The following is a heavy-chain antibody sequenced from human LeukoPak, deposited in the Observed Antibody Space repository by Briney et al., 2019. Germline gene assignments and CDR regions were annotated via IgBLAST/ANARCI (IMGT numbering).Heavy chain of an antibody. D-gene: IGHD6-13*01. CDR2: INPNSGGT. J-gene: IGHJ4*02. CDR3: ARISSAG. CDR1: GYIFTVYY. Sequence: ASVKVSCKASGYIFTVYYMHWVRQAPGQGLEWMGRINPNSGGTSYAQKFQGRVTMTRDTSISTAYMELSRLTSDDTAVYYCARISSAGWGQGTLVTVSS. V-gene: IGHV1-2*06.